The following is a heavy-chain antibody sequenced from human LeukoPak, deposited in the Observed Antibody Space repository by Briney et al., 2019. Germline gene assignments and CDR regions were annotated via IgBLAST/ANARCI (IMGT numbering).Heavy chain of an antibody. Sequence: ASVKVSCKASGYTFTGYYMHWVRQAPGQGLEWMRWINPNSGDTKFAREFQGRVTMTRDTSISTAYMGLSRLRSDDTAVYYCATQRGSYLWGTDFDYWGQGTLVTVSS. CDR3: ATQRGSYLWGTDFDY. J-gene: IGHJ4*02. CDR2: INPNSGDT. V-gene: IGHV1-2*02. CDR1: GYTFTGYY. D-gene: IGHD3-16*01.